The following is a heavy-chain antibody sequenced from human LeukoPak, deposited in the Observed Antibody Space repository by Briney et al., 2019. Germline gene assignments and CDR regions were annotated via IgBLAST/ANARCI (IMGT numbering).Heavy chain of an antibody. J-gene: IGHJ4*02. V-gene: IGHV4-4*07. Sequence: PSETLSLTCTVSGGSISSYYWSWIRQPAGKGLEWIGRIYTSGSTNYNPSLKSRVTISVDTSKNQFSLKLSSVTAADTAVYYCARFMVRGWLGYFDYWGQGTLVTVSS. CDR1: GGSISSYY. D-gene: IGHD3-10*01. CDR2: IYTSGST. CDR3: ARFMVRGWLGYFDY.